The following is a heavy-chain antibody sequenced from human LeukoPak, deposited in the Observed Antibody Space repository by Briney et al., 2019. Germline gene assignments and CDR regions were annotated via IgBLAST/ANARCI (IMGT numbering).Heavy chain of an antibody. V-gene: IGHV1-2*02. CDR2: INPNSGGT. Sequence: GASVKVSCKASGYTFTGYYMHWVRQAPGQGLEWMGWINPNSGGTNYAQKFRGRVTMTRDTSISTAYMELSRLRSDDTAVYYCARDSNPPFGESDYWGQGTLVTVSS. J-gene: IGHJ4*02. CDR3: ARDSNPPFGESDY. CDR1: GYTFTGYY. D-gene: IGHD3-16*01.